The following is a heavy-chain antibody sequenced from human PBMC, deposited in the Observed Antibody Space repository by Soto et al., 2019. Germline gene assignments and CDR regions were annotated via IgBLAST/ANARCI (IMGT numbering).Heavy chain of an antibody. CDR1: GFTFSSYW. J-gene: IGHJ3*02. V-gene: IGHV3-74*01. Sequence: GGSLRLSCAASGFTFSSYWMHWVRQAPGKGLVWVSRINSDGSSTSYADSVKGRFTISRDNAKNTLYLQMNSLRAEDTAVYYCAREGGSSSHAFDIWGQGTMVTVSS. CDR3: AREGGSSSHAFDI. D-gene: IGHD6-13*01. CDR2: INSDGSST.